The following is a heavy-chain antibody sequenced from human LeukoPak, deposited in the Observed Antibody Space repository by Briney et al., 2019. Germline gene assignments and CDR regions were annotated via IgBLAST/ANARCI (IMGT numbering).Heavy chain of an antibody. CDR1: GFTFSSYA. V-gene: IGHV3-30-3*01. Sequence: GGSLRLSCAASGFTFSSYAMHWVRQAPGKGLEWVAVISYDGSNKYYADSVKGRFTISRDNSKNTLYLQMNSLRAEDTAVYYCAVSSEDRVYWGQGTLVTVSS. D-gene: IGHD6-19*01. CDR2: ISYDGSNK. CDR3: AVSSEDRVY. J-gene: IGHJ4*02.